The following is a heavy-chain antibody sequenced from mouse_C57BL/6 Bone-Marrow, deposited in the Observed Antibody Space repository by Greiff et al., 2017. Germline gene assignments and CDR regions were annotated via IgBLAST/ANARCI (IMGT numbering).Heavy chain of an antibody. CDR1: GYTFTDYY. CDR3: ARWGSSLDY. J-gene: IGHJ4*01. Sequence: EVQLQQSGPELVKPGASVKISCKASGYTFTDYYMNWVKQSHGKSLEWIGDINPNNGGTSYNQKFKGKATLTVDKSSSTAYMELRSLTSEDSAVYYCARWGSSLDYWGQGTSVTVSS. V-gene: IGHV1-26*01. CDR2: INPNNGGT. D-gene: IGHD3-2*02.